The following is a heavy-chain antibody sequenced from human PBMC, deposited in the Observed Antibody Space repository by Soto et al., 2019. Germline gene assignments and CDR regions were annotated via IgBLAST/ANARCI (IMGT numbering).Heavy chain of an antibody. V-gene: IGHV3-9*02. CDR3: TVTSADIVLLPSTIYYLS. D-gene: IGHD2-15*01. CDR2: MSWDRSRA. Sequence: EVHLVESGGGMVQPGRSLRLSCAISGSTSDHFDMHWVREVPGKGLEWVAGMSWDRSRAGYADSVQGRFTISGDHAKNSLDLQMDSLRPGDTALYYCTVTSADIVLLPSTIYYLSWGQGTLVTVSS. J-gene: IGHJ5*02. CDR1: GSTSDHFD.